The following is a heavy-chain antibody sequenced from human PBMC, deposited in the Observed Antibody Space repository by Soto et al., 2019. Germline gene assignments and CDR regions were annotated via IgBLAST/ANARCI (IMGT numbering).Heavy chain of an antibody. D-gene: IGHD2-15*01. V-gene: IGHV3-74*01. CDR2: INTDGSIT. Sequence: EVQLVESGGGLVQPGGSLRLSCAASGFTFSSYWMHWVRQVPGKGLVWVSRINTDGSITSHADSVKGRFTISRDNAKNTLYLQMNSLRADDTAVYYCTRDSGGRDAYWGKGALVTVSS. J-gene: IGHJ4*02. CDR3: TRDSGGRDAY. CDR1: GFTFSSYW.